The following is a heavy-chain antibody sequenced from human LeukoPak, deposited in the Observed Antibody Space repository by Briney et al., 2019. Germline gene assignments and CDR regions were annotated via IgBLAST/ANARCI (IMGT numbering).Heavy chain of an antibody. Sequence: PSETLSLTCTVSGGSISSGGYYWSWIRQHPGKGPEWIGYIYYSGSTYYNPSLKSRVTISVDTSKNQFSLKLSSVTAADTAVYYCARDPLWGAFDIWGQGTMVTVSS. CDR2: IYYSGST. J-gene: IGHJ3*02. CDR3: ARDPLWGAFDI. D-gene: IGHD7-27*01. CDR1: GGSISSGGYY. V-gene: IGHV4-31*03.